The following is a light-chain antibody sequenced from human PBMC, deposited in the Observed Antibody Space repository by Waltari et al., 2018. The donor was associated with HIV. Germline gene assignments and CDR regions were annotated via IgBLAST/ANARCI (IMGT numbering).Light chain of an antibody. J-gene: IGLJ2*01. CDR3: GTWDSSLSLV. V-gene: IGLV1-51*01. CDR2: DNN. Sequence: QSVLTQPPSVSAAPGQKVTISCSGSSSNIGNNYVSWYQQLPGTAPKLLIYDNNTRPSGIPDRFSGSKSGTSATLGITGLQTGDEADYYCGTWDSSLSLVFGGGTKLTVL. CDR1: SSNIGNNY.